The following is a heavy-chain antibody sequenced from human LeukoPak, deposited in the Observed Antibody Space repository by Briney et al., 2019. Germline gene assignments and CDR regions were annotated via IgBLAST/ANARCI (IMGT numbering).Heavy chain of an antibody. D-gene: IGHD3-16*02. CDR2: IIPIFGIA. CDR3: AKPGRYDYVWGSYRYSDAFDI. Sequence: ASVKVSCKASGGTFSSYAISWVRQAPGQGLEWMGRIIPIFGIANYAQKFQGRVTITADKSTSKAYMELSSLRSEDTAVYYCAKPGRYDYVWGSYRYSDAFDIWGQGTMVTVSS. CDR1: GGTFSSYA. J-gene: IGHJ3*02. V-gene: IGHV1-69*04.